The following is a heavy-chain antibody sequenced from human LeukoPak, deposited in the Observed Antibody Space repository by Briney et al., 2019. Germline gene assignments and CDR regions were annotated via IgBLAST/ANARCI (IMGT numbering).Heavy chain of an antibody. J-gene: IGHJ4*02. CDR3: TRCGNWAFDY. Sequence: PSETLSLTCTVSGGSISSYYWSWIRQPPAKGLEWIGYIFYSGNTNYNPSLKSRVTISVDTSKNQFSLKLSSVTAADTAVYYCTRCGNWAFDYWGQGTLVTVSS. V-gene: IGHV4-59*01. CDR2: IFYSGNT. CDR1: GGSISSYY. D-gene: IGHD4-23*01.